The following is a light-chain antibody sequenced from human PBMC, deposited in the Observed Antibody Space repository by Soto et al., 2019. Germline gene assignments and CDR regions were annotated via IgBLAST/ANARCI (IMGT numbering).Light chain of an antibody. V-gene: IGKV1-5*03. CDR1: QSISSW. CDR2: KAS. Sequence: DIQMTQSPYTLSASVGDRVTMTCRASQSISSWLAWYQQKPGKAPKLLIYKASSLGGGVPSRFSGSGSGTEFTLTSSTLQPDDFATYYCQQYNSYPVTFGGGTQVEVK. CDR3: QQYNSYPVT. J-gene: IGKJ4*01.